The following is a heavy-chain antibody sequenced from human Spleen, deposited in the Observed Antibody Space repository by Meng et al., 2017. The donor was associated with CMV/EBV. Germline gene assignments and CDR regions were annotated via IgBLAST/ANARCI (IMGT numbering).Heavy chain of an antibody. CDR2: IRSKAYGGTT. D-gene: IGHD6-13*01. Sequence: GGSLRLSCAASGFTFDDYGMSWVRQAPGKGLEWVGFIRSKAYGGTTEYAASVKGRFTISRDDSKSIAYLQMNSLKTEDTAVYYCTRSRYSSSWYSFDYWGQGTLVTVSS. CDR3: TRSRYSSSWYSFDY. V-gene: IGHV3-49*04. CDR1: GFTFDDYG. J-gene: IGHJ4*02.